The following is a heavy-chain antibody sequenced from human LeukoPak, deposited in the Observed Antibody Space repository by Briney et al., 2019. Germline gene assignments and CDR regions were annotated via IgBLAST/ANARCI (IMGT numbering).Heavy chain of an antibody. D-gene: IGHD3-10*01. Sequence: GGSLRLSCAASGFTFSDYYTSWLRQAPGKGLEWVSYISSSGSTIYYADSVKGRFTSSRDNANNLLYLQMNSLRAEDTAVYYCAREGTRRGNDAFDIWGQGTMVTVSS. V-gene: IGHV3-11*04. CDR3: AREGTRRGNDAFDI. CDR2: ISSSGSTI. J-gene: IGHJ3*02. CDR1: GFTFSDYY.